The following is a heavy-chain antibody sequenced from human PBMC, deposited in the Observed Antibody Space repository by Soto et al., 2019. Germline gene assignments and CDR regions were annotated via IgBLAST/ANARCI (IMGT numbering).Heavy chain of an antibody. V-gene: IGHV1-46*03. Sequence: ASVKVSCKASGYTFTSYYMHWVRQAPGQGLEWMGIINPSGGSTSYAQKFQGRVTMTRDTSTSTVYMELSSLRSEDTAVYYCARDQRASVMVRGSSWFDPWGQGTLVTVSS. D-gene: IGHD3-10*01. CDR2: INPSGGST. J-gene: IGHJ5*02. CDR1: GYTFTSYY. CDR3: ARDQRASVMVRGSSWFDP.